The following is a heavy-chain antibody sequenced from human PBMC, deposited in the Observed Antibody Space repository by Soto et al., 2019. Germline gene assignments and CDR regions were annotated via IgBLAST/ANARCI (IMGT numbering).Heavy chain of an antibody. V-gene: IGHV4-61*01. CDR1: GGSVSNKTYY. J-gene: IGHJ4*02. CDR3: ARTTAVPNTLRSRYFFDY. Sequence: SETLSLTCSVSGGSVSNKTYYWSWIRRPPGKRLEWIGYVYYSGTTNYNPSLKSRVTISVDLSKNQFSLRLSSVTTADTALYYCARTTAVPNTLRSRYFFDYWGQGTLVTVSS. D-gene: IGHD4-17*01. CDR2: VYYSGTT.